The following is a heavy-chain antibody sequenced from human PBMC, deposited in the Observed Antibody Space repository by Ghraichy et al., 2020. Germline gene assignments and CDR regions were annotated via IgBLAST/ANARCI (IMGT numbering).Heavy chain of an antibody. D-gene: IGHD3-22*01. V-gene: IGHV3-66*01. CDR1: GFIVSSNY. J-gene: IGHJ3*02. Sequence: GDSLNISCAASGFIVSSNYMSWVRQAPGKGLEWVSVIYSGGSTYYADSVKGRFTISRDNSKNTLFLQMNSLRAEDTAVYYCARDYRRYYDSSGYSDAFDIWGQGKMVTVSP. CDR2: IYSGGST. CDR3: ARDYRRYYDSSGYSDAFDI.